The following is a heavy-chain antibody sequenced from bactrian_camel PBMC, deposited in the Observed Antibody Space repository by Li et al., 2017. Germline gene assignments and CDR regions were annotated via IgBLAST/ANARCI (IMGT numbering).Heavy chain of an antibody. Sequence: VQLVESGGGSVQAGGSLRLSCAASGYVSSWMGWFRQAPGKEREAVAIFYTGGDKSYIPEFLKGRFTISSDNAKNTLFLQLNSLKTEDTALYYCALAGGTRAIMPDVPRGQGTQVTVS. J-gene: IGHJ4*01. V-gene: IGHV3S1*01. CDR1: GYVSSW. D-gene: IGHD4*01. CDR2: FYTGGDKS.